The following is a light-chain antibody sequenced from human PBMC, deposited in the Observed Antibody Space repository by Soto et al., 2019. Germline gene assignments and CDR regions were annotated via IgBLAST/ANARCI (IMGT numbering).Light chain of an antibody. J-gene: IGLJ1*01. CDR3: SSYAGSTV. V-gene: IGLV2-8*01. CDR2: EVS. CDR1: SSDVGGYNY. Sequence: QSVLTQPPSASGSPGQSVTISCTGTSSDVGGYNYVSWYQQHPGKAPKLMIYEVSKRPSGVPDRSSGSKSGNTASLTVSGLQAEDEADYYCSSYAGSTVFGTGTKVTV.